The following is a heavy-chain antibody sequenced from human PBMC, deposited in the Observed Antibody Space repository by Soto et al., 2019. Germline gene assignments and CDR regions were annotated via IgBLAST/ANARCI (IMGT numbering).Heavy chain of an antibody. V-gene: IGHV4-34*01. Sequence: PSETLSLTCAVYGGSFSGYYWSWIRQPPGKGLEWIGEINHSGSTNYNPSLKSRVTISVDTSKNQFSLKLSSVTAADTAVYYCARVKKMWSGYPYYYYYGMDVWGQGTTVTVSS. CDR1: GGSFSGYY. CDR2: INHSGST. J-gene: IGHJ6*02. D-gene: IGHD3-3*01. CDR3: ARVKKMWSGYPYYYYYGMDV.